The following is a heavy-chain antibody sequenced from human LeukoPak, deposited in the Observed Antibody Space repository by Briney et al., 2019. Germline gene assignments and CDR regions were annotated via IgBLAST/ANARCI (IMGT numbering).Heavy chain of an antibody. D-gene: IGHD1-26*01. Sequence: GGSLRLSCAASGFTFSSYAMSWVRQAPGKGLEWVSDISGGGSTYYADSVKGRFTISRDNSKSTLYLQMSSLRAEDTAVYYCAKDSGGTLNCFDLWGQGTLVTVSS. J-gene: IGHJ5*02. CDR2: ISGGGST. CDR3: AKDSGGTLNCFDL. V-gene: IGHV3-23*01. CDR1: GFTFSSYA.